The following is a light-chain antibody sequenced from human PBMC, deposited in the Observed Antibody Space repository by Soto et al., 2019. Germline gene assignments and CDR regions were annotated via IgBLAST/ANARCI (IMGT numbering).Light chain of an antibody. CDR1: QGISSY. J-gene: IGKJ1*01. CDR3: QQYYSYPPT. V-gene: IGKV1-8*01. Sequence: AIRMTQSPSSFSASTGERVTITYRASQGISSYLAWYQQKPGKAPKLLIYAASTLQSGVPSRFSGSGSGTDFTLTISCLQSEDFATYYCQQYYSYPPTFGQGTKVDIK. CDR2: AAS.